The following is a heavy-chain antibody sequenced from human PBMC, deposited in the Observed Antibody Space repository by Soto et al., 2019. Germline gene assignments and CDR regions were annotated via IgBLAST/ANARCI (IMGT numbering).Heavy chain of an antibody. Sequence: SVKVSCRASGGTFSSYAISWVRQAPGQGLEWMGGIIPIFGTANYAQKFQGRVTITADESTSTAYMELNSLRSEDTAVYYCARGYYDSSGYEFDYWGQGTLVTVSS. CDR1: GGTFSSYA. CDR2: IIPIFGTA. J-gene: IGHJ4*02. V-gene: IGHV1-69*13. D-gene: IGHD3-22*01. CDR3: ARGYYDSSGYEFDY.